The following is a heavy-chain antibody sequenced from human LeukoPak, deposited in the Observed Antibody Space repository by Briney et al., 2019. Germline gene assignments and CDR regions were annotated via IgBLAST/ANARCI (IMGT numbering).Heavy chain of an antibody. V-gene: IGHV3-23*01. J-gene: IGHJ4*02. CDR1: GFIFCSYA. CDR2: ITGSGDTT. Sequence: GGSLRLSCAASGFIFCSYAMSWVRQAPGKGLEWVAGITGSGDTTHHIDSVKGRFTIFRDNSKITLFLQMNSLRVEDTAFYYCARAYGNSGYFQLPIDFWGQGTLVTVSS. D-gene: IGHD3-22*01. CDR3: ARAYGNSGYFQLPIDF.